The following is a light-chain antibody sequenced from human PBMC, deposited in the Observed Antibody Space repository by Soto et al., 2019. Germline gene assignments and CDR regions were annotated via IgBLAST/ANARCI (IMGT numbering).Light chain of an antibody. V-gene: IGLV4-69*01. CDR1: SGHSSYA. CDR3: NSYTRSRTLD. J-gene: IGLJ1*01. Sequence: QPVLTQSPSASASLGASVKLTCTLSSGHSSYAIAWHQKQPGKGPRYLMDLNNDGSHTKGDGIPDRFSGSSSGAERYLIISSLQSEDEADYYCNSYTRSRTLDFGPGTKVTVL. CDR2: LNNDGSH.